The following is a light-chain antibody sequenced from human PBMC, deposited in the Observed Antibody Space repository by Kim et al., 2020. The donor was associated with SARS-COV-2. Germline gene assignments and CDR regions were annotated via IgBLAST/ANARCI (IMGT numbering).Light chain of an antibody. V-gene: IGKV3-11*01. CDR1: HNIDIS. J-gene: IGKJ4*01. CDR3: QQRGSWPPALT. CDR2: DAA. Sequence: PGEGATLSCGASHNIDISLAWYQQTPGQPPRLLIYDAAVRAAGIPDRFSGSGSGTDFTLTIGSLAPEDFAIYYCQQRGSWPPALTFGGGTKLEIK.